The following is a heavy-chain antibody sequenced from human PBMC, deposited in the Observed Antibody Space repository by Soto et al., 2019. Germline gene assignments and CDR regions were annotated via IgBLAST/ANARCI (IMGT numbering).Heavy chain of an antibody. CDR2: ISYDGSNK. J-gene: IGHJ6*02. D-gene: IGHD6-19*01. Sequence: QVQLVESGGGVVQPGRSLRLSCAASGFTFSSYGMHWVRQAPGKGLEWVAVISYDGSNKYYADSVKGRFTISRDNSKNTLYLQMSSLRVEDTAVYYCVKDGSSGWPYYYDMDVWGQGTTVTVSS. V-gene: IGHV3-30*18. CDR3: VKDGSSGWPYYYDMDV. CDR1: GFTFSSYG.